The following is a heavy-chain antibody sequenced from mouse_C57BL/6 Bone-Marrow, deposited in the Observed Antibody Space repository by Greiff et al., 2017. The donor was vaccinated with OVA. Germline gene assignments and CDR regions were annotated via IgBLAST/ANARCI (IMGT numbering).Heavy chain of an antibody. J-gene: IGHJ2*01. Sequence: EVKLVESGGDLVKPGGSLKLSCAASGFTFSSYGMSWVRQTPDKRLEWVATISSGGSYTYYPDSVKGRFTISRDNAKNTLYLQMSSLKSEDTAMYYCARREYYYGSSFDDWGQGTTLTVSS. CDR1: GFTFSSYG. D-gene: IGHD1-1*01. V-gene: IGHV5-6*02. CDR2: ISSGGSYT. CDR3: ARREYYYGSSFDD.